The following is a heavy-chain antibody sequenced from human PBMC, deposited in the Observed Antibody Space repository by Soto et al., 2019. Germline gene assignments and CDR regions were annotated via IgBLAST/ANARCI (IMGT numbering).Heavy chain of an antibody. J-gene: IGHJ4*02. CDR3: AKVPHYDFWSGYSAY. CDR2: ISGSGGST. D-gene: IGHD3-3*01. Sequence: GGSLRLSCAASGFTFSSYAMSWVRQAPGKGLEWVSAISGSGGSTYYADSVKGRFTISRDNSKNTLYLQMNSLRAEDTAVYYCAKVPHYDFWSGYSAYWGQGTLVTVSS. V-gene: IGHV3-23*01. CDR1: GFTFSSYA.